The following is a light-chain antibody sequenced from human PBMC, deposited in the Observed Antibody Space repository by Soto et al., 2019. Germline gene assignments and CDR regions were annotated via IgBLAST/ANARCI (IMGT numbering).Light chain of an antibody. CDR2: AND. CDR1: SSNLGNNY. CDR3: ATWDNTRRAVNS. Sequence: QSVLTQPPSVSAAPGQKVTVSCSGSSSNLGNNYVSWYQHLPGTAPKLLIYANDKRPSGIPDRFSGSKSGTSATLVITGLKTGAGAIYHCATWDNTRRAVNSLGTGTKVTV. V-gene: IGLV1-51*01. J-gene: IGLJ1*01.